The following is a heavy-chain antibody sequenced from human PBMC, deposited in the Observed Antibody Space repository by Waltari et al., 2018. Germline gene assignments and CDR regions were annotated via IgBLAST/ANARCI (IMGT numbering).Heavy chain of an antibody. CDR2: INSDGSST. CDR1: GFTFSRYW. D-gene: IGHD6-13*01. Sequence: EEQLVESGGGLVKTGEALRLSCAAAGFTFSRYWMDWVRQAPGRGLVWVSRINSDGSSTIYSDSVKGRFTISRDNAKNTLYVQMNRLRAEDTAVYYCARVATKTYSSPVPGRPYYYGMDVWGQGTTVTVSS. V-gene: IGHV3-74*01. J-gene: IGHJ6*02. CDR3: ARVATKTYSSPVPGRPYYYGMDV.